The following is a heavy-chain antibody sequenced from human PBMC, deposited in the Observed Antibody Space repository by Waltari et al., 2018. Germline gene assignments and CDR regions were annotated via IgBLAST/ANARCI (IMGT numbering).Heavy chain of an antibody. J-gene: IGHJ5*02. V-gene: IGHV4-59*11. D-gene: IGHD6-13*01. Sequence: QVQLQESGPGLVKPSETLSLTCTVSGGSISSHYWSWLRQPPGTGLEWIGYIYYSGSTNYNPSLKSRVTISVDTSKNQFSLKLSSVTAADTAVYYCARESGYSSSWYRSFNWFDPWGQGTLVTVSS. CDR3: ARESGYSSSWYRSFNWFDP. CDR1: GGSISSHY. CDR2: IYYSGST.